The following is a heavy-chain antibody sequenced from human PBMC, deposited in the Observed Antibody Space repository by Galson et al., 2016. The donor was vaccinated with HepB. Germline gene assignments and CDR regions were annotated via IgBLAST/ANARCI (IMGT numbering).Heavy chain of an antibody. J-gene: IGHJ2*01. V-gene: IGHV4-61*08. D-gene: IGHD5-24*01. CDR2: VPDSGDA. CDR3: ARGRERATIKKYFDV. Sequence: ETLSLTCTVSNGSVRHGAYFWSWIRQPPGNGLAWIGHVPDSGDANSSPSLKSRVSISLDTAKNQFYLRLTSVTTADTAFYFCARGRERATIKKYFDVWGRGTLVTVSS. CDR1: NGSVRHGAYF.